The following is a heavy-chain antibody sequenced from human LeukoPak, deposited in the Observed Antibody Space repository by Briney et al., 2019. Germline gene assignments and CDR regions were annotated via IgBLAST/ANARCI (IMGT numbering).Heavy chain of an antibody. CDR3: ARYLYAFPLDV. D-gene: IGHD2-8*01. J-gene: IGHJ6*03. Sequence: GGSLRLSCADPGVTSIGSWMSSVGHSAGRGGVGVSHISTDGGIIRYGDYVHGGFTISTDKPKNTLYLQINSLTAEDTGVYYCARYLYAFPLDVWGKGTTVTVS. V-gene: IGHV3-74*01. CDR2: ISTDGGII. CDR1: GVTSIGSW.